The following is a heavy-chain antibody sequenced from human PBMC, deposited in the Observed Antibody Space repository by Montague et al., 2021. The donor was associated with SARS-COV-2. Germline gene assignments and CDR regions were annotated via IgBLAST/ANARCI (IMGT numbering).Heavy chain of an antibody. J-gene: IGHJ4*02. Sequence: SETLSLTCTVSGGSITGYYWSWFRQSAGKGLEWIGRIYNSGSTSYNPYLKSRVTMSVDTSKNQFSLKLSSVTAADTAVYYCVRDQRRPNWSYPDYWGQGTLVTVSS. CDR2: IYNSGST. CDR1: GGSITGYY. CDR3: VRDQRRPNWSYPDY. V-gene: IGHV4-4*07. D-gene: IGHD1-20*01.